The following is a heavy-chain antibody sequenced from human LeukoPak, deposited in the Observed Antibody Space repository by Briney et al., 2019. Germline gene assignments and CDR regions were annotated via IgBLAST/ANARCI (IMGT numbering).Heavy chain of an antibody. J-gene: IGHJ4*02. D-gene: IGHD6-19*01. V-gene: IGHV3-30*02. CDR1: GFTFRSYG. Sequence: EGSLRLSCAASGFTFRSYGMHWVRQAPGTGLEWVAFIWYDGSNIYYPDSVKGRFTISRDNPKNTLYLQMNSLRAEDTAIYYCAKSLVAGRNSDLLFDYWGQGTLVTVSS. CDR3: AKSLVAGRNSDLLFDY. CDR2: IWYDGSNI.